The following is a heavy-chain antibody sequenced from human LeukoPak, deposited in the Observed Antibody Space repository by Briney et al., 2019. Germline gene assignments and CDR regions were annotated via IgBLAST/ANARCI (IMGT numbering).Heavy chain of an antibody. CDR3: ARDLSMILGPADS. V-gene: IGHV3-74*01. D-gene: IGHD3-22*01. CDR1: GFTFSNYW. CDR2: INSDGSST. Sequence: PGGSLRLSCAASGFTFSNYWMHWVRQAPGKGLVWVSRINSDGSSTSYADSVKGRFTISRDNAKNTMYLQMNSLRAEDSAVYYCARDLSMILGPADSWGQGTLVTVAS. J-gene: IGHJ4*02.